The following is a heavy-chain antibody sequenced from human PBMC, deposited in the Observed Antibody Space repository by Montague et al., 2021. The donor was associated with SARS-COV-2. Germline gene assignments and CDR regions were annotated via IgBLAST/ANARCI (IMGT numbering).Heavy chain of an antibody. D-gene: IGHD3-10*01. CDR2: IYYSGST. Sequence: SETLSLTCTVSGGSISSSSYYWGWIRQPPGKGLEWIGSIYYSGSTYYNPSLKSRVTISVDTSKNQFSLKLSSVTAADTAVYYCASKRIYGSGSYYNPFLLVGDWGQGTLVTVSS. J-gene: IGHJ4*02. CDR3: ASKRIYGSGSYYNPFLLVGD. V-gene: IGHV4-39*01. CDR1: GGSISSSSYY.